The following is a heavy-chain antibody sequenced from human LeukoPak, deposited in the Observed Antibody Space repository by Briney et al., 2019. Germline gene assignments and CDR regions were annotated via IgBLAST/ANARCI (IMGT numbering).Heavy chain of an antibody. D-gene: IGHD2-8*01. CDR1: GGSTSSYY. CDR3: ARIMLGYFDY. CDR2: IYYSGSA. Sequence: SETLSLTCTVSGGSTSSYYWSWIRQPPGKGLEWIGDIYYSGSASYNPSLKSRVTISVDTSKNQFSLKLNSVTAADTAMYYCARIMLGYFDYWGQGNLVTVSS. V-gene: IGHV4-59*01. J-gene: IGHJ4*02.